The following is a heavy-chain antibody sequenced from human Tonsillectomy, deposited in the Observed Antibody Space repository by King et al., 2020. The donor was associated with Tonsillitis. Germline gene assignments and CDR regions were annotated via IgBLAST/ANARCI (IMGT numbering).Heavy chain of an antibody. V-gene: IGHV2-26*01. Sequence: QVTLKESGPVLVKPTETLTLTCTVSGFSLSDARMGVSWIRQPPGKALEWLAHIFSNDEKFYSTSLKSRLTISKDTSKSQVVLTMTNMDPVDTATYYCARIRGVTPGGFFDYWGQGTLVTVSS. CDR1: GFSLSDARMG. CDR3: ARIRGVTPGGFFDY. J-gene: IGHJ4*02. CDR2: IFSNDEK. D-gene: IGHD3-10*01.